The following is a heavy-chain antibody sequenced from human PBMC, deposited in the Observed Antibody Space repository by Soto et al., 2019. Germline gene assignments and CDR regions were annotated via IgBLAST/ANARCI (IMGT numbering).Heavy chain of an antibody. J-gene: IGHJ4*02. CDR3: AKGSNGYRPYYFDY. V-gene: IGHV3-23*01. D-gene: IGHD3-22*01. CDR2: ISGRGGNT. Sequence: PGGSLRLSCAASGFTFSSYAISWIRQAPGKGLEWVSAISGRGGNTYYADSVKDRFTISRDNSKNTLYLQMNSLRVEDTVVYYCAKGSNGYRPYYFDYWGQGTLVTVSS. CDR1: GFTFSSYA.